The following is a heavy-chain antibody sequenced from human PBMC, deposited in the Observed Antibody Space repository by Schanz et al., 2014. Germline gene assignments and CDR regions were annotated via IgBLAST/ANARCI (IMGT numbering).Heavy chain of an antibody. CDR1: GGTFVTFF. CDR2: ISPLLGVA. V-gene: IGHV1-69*02. Sequence: QVQLVQSGAEVKKPESSVKVSCKPSGGTFVTFFFTWVRQAPGQGPQWMGRISPLLGVANYAQEFQGRLTITADTSTSTAYMELSSLRSEDTAVYYCATCSGGTCHAKPVLDNWGQGTLVTVSS. D-gene: IGHD2-15*01. J-gene: IGHJ4*02. CDR3: ATCSGGTCHAKPVLDN.